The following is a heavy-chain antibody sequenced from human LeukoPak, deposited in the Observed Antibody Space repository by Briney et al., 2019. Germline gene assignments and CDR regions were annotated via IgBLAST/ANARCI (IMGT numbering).Heavy chain of an antibody. CDR1: GFTFDDYA. D-gene: IGHD3-3*01. V-gene: IGHV3-43*02. J-gene: IGHJ6*03. CDR2: ISGDGGST. CDR3: AKEDYDFWSGSRSYYYYYYMDV. Sequence: PGGSLRLSCAASGFTFDDYAMHWVRQAPGKGLEWVSLISGDGGSTYYADSVKGRFTISRDNSKNSLYLQMNSLRTEDTALYYCAKEDYDFWSGSRSYYYYYYMDVWGKGTTVTVPS.